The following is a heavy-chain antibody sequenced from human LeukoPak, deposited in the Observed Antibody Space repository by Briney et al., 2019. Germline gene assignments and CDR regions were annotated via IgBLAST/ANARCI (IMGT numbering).Heavy chain of an antibody. J-gene: IGHJ4*02. D-gene: IGHD3-3*01. CDR1: GFTFSSYA. Sequence: GGSLRLSCAASGFTFSSYAMSWVRQAPGKGLELVSAISGSGGSTYYADSVKGRFTISRDNSKNTLYLQMNSLRAEDTAVYYCAKINFWSGYNFDYWGQGTLVTVSS. CDR3: AKINFWSGYNFDY. CDR2: ISGSGGST. V-gene: IGHV3-23*01.